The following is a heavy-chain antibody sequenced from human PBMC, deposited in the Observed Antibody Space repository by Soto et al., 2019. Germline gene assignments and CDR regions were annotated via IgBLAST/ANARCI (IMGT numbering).Heavy chain of an antibody. D-gene: IGHD6-13*01. CDR2: MNPNSGNT. CDR1: GYTFTSYD. CDR3: ARRGYSSSWYYYYYYGMDV. J-gene: IGHJ6*02. Sequence: QVQLVQSGAEVKKPGASVKVSCKAPGYTFTSYDINWLRQATGQRLEWMGWMNPNSGNTGYAQKFQGRVTMTRNTSISTAYMELSSLRSEDTAVYYCARRGYSSSWYYYYYYGMDVWGQGTTVTVSS. V-gene: IGHV1-8*01.